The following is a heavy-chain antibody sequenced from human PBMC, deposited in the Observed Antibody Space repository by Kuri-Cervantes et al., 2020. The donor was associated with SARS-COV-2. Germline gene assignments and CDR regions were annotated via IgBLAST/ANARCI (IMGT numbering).Heavy chain of an antibody. D-gene: IGHD2-15*01. V-gene: IGHV3-21*01. Sequence: GESLKISCVASGFTFSAYTLNWVRQAPGKGLEWVSSITRSSVYISYADSLKGRFTISRDNAKNSLYLQMNSLRAEDTAVYYCARDLSPYCSGGSCYSDYWGQGTLVTVSS. CDR2: ITRSSVYI. J-gene: IGHJ4*02. CDR1: GFTFSAYT. CDR3: ARDLSPYCSGGSCYSDY.